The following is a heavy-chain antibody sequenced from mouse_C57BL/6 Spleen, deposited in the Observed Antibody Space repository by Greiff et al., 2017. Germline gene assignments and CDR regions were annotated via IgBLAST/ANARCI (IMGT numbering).Heavy chain of an antibody. Sequence: VHLVESGPELVQPGASVKISCKASGYAFSSSWMNWVKQRPGKGLEWIGRIYPGDGDTNYNGKFKGKATMTADKSSSTAYLKLRSLTSEEAAVYFCARSRGDYDGSPLDYWGQGTTLTVSS. V-gene: IGHV1-82*01. J-gene: IGHJ2*01. CDR2: IYPGDGDT. CDR3: ARSRGDYDGSPLDY. CDR1: GYAFSSSW. D-gene: IGHD2-4*01.